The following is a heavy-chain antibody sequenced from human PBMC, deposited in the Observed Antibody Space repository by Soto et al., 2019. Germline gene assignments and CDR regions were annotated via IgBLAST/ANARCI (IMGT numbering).Heavy chain of an antibody. CDR2: IYWDDAK. CDR3: AHAYGGRSLY. Sequence: QITLKESGPTLAKPTQTLTLTCTFSGFSLSTSRVGVGWIRQPPGKALEWLAVIYWDDAKTYRPSLKSRLTITKDTSKNQVALTMTNMDPVDTATYYCAHAYGGRSLYWGQGTLVTVSS. CDR1: GFSLSTSRVG. D-gene: IGHD1-26*01. J-gene: IGHJ4*02. V-gene: IGHV2-5*02.